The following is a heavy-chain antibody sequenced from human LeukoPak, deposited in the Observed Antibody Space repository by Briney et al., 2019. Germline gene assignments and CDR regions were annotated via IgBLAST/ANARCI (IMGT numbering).Heavy chain of an antibody. CDR1: GFTFSSYR. CDR2: LKQDGSEK. CDR3: ARAPRYYDILTGYLYYYYMDV. V-gene: IGHV3-7*01. Sequence: GGSLRLSCAASGFTFSSYRMSWVRQAPGKGLEWVANLKQDGSEKYYVDSVKGRFTISRDNAKNSLYLQMNSLRAEDTAVYYCARAPRYYDILTGYLYYYYMDVWGKGTTVTVSS. J-gene: IGHJ6*03. D-gene: IGHD3-9*01.